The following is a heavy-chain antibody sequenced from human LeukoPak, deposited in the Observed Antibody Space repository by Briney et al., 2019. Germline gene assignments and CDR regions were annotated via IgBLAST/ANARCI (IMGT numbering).Heavy chain of an antibody. Sequence: GTSVKVSCEASGYTLTSYGINWMRQAPGQGLEWMGWISTQSGNTNYAQKVQGRLTLTTDRSTNTAYMELRSLRSDDTAVYYCARGGYGEKWGQGTMVTVSS. CDR2: ISTQSGNT. V-gene: IGHV1-18*01. J-gene: IGHJ4*02. CDR3: ARGGYGEK. D-gene: IGHD5-12*01. CDR1: GYTLTSYG.